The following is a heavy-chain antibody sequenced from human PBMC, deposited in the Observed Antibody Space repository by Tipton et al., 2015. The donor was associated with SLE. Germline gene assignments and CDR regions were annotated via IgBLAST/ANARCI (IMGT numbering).Heavy chain of an antibody. V-gene: IGHV4-39*01. J-gene: IGHJ4*02. CDR3: ARLGGYYDGSGYSYYFDY. Sequence: TLSLTCTVSGGSISSSSYYWGWIRQPPGKGLEWIGSIYYSGSTYYNPSLKSRVTISVDTSKNQFSLKLSSVTAADTAVYYCARLGGYYDGSGYSYYFDYWGQGTLVTVSS. CDR1: GGSISSSSYY. CDR2: IYYSGST. D-gene: IGHD3-22*01.